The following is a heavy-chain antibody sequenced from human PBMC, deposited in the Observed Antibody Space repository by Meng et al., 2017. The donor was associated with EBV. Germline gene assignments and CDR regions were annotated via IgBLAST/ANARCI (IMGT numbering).Heavy chain of an antibody. D-gene: IGHD3-16*01. J-gene: IGHJ4*02. CDR3: ASGDGYSLGEYIDH. V-gene: IGHV4-30-2*01. CDR1: GGSISTYGYS. Sequence: QLQLQESGSGLVKPSQTLSLTCAVSGGSISTYGYSWSWIRQPPGKGLEWIGYIYDTGSTYFNLSLRSRLTLSVDRAKNQFSLKLSSMTAAYTAVYYWASGDGYSLGEYIDHGGQGTLVTVSS. CDR2: IYDTGST.